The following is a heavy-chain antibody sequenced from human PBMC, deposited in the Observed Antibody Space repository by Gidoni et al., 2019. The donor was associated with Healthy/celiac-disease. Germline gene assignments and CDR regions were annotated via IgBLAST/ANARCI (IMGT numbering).Heavy chain of an antibody. CDR3: AKGRNIVLRVMDV. J-gene: IGHJ6*02. V-gene: IGHV3-23*01. D-gene: IGHD2-8*01. CDR1: GFPFSSYA. CDR2: SRGSGGST. Sequence: EVQLLESGGGLVQPGGSLRLSCAASGFPFSSYAMSWVRQAPGKGLEWVAASRGSGGSTYYADSGKGRFTISRDKSKNTLYLQMNSLRAEDTAVYYCAKGRNIVLRVMDVWGQGTTVTVSS.